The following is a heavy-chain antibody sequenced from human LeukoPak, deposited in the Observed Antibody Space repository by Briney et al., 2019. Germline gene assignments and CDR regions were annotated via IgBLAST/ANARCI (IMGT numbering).Heavy chain of an antibody. CDR2: ISVTGGTT. CDR3: AKEQQLVGY. Sequence: GGSLRLSCAASGFTFSTYDMSWVRQAPGKGLEWVSAISVTGGTTYYADSVKGRFTISRDNSKNTLYLQMNSLRAEDTAVYYCAKEQQLVGYWGQGTLVTVSS. V-gene: IGHV3-23*01. D-gene: IGHD6-13*01. CDR1: GFTFSTYD. J-gene: IGHJ4*02.